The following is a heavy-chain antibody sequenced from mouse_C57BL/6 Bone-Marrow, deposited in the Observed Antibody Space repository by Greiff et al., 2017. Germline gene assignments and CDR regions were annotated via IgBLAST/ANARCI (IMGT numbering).Heavy chain of an antibody. Sequence: EVQLQQSGPELVKPGASVKISCKASGYTFTDYYMNWVKQSHGKSLEWIGDINPNNGGTSYNQKFKGKATLTVDKSSSTAYMELRSLTSEDSAVYYCARTKGYPGYYAMDYWGQGTSVTVSS. V-gene: IGHV1-26*01. CDR2: INPNNGGT. J-gene: IGHJ4*01. CDR1: GYTFTDYY. CDR3: ARTKGYPGYYAMDY. D-gene: IGHD2-14*01.